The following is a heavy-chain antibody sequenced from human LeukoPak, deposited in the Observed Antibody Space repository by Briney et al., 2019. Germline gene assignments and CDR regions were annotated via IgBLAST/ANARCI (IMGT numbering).Heavy chain of an antibody. CDR1: GYTFTGYY. V-gene: IGHV1-2*02. CDR3: ARDQNYYDSSGYYGIDC. CDR2: INPNNGGT. Sequence: GASVKVSCKASGYTFTGYYIHWVRQAPGQGLEWMGWINPNNGGTNYVQKFQDRVTMTRDTSIGTAYMELSRLRSDDTAVYYCARDQNYYDSSGYYGIDCWGQGTLVTVSS. D-gene: IGHD3-22*01. J-gene: IGHJ4*02.